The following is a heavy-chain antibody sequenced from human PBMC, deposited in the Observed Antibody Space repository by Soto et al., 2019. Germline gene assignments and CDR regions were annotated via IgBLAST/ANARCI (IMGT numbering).Heavy chain of an antibody. V-gene: IGHV4-30-2*01. D-gene: IGHD3-10*01. CDR1: GGSISSGGYS. CDR2: IYHSGST. CDR3: ARDYGSGSGFDY. Sequence: TLSINCAVSGGSISSGGYSWSWILQPPGKGLEWIGYIYHSGSTYYNPSLKSRVTISVDRSKNQFSLKLSSVTAADTAVYYCARDYGSGSGFDYWGQGTLVTVSS. J-gene: IGHJ4*02.